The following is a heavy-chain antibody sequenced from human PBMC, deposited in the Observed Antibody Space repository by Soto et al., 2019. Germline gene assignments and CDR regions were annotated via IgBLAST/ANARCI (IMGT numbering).Heavy chain of an antibody. CDR1: GFTFSDHF. CDR3: ASTPQSGYDFHV. Sequence: EVQLVESGGGLVQPGGSLRLSCAASGFTFSDHFMDWVRQAPGKGLEWVGRIRNKVYSYTTEYAASVRGRFTISRDDSKNSLYLQMNSLKTEDTAVYYCASTPQSGYDFHVWGQGTTVTVSS. D-gene: IGHD3-3*01. V-gene: IGHV3-72*01. J-gene: IGHJ6*02. CDR2: IRNKVYSYTT.